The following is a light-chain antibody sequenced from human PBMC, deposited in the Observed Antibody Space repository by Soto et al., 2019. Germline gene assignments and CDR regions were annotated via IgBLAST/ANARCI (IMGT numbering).Light chain of an antibody. V-gene: IGKV3-20*01. Sequence: EIVLTQSPGTLSLSPGERATLSCWASQSVSSSYLAWYQQKPGQAPRLLIYGASSRATGIPDRFSGSGSGTDFTLTISRLEPEDFAVYYCQQYGSSRETFGQGTKVEIK. CDR3: QQYGSSRET. CDR1: QSVSSSY. CDR2: GAS. J-gene: IGKJ1*01.